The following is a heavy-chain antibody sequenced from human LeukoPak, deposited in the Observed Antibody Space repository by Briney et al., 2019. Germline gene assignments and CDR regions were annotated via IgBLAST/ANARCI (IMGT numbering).Heavy chain of an antibody. Sequence: ASVKVSCKASGYTFIHYDINWVRQASGHGLEWMGWMNPVSGNTGYAQKFQGRFTLTRITSISTAYMELSSLRSDDTAVYYCVRALVRGVVLSDFWGQGTLVTVSS. D-gene: IGHD3-10*01. CDR1: GYTFIHYD. CDR2: MNPVSGNT. J-gene: IGHJ4*02. V-gene: IGHV1-8*01. CDR3: VRALVRGVVLSDF.